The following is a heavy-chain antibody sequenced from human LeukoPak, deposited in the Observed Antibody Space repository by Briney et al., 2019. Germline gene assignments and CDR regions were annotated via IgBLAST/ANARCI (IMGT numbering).Heavy chain of an antibody. V-gene: IGHV3-7*01. D-gene: IGHD1-26*01. J-gene: IGHJ4*02. Sequence: PGGSLRLSCDASEFIFSDYDMNWVRQAPGKGLEWVANIKQDGSEKYYVDSVKGRFTISRDNAKNSLYLQMNSLRAEDTAVYYCARDRQWELLNDYWGQGTLVTVSS. CDR1: EFIFSDYD. CDR2: IKQDGSEK. CDR3: ARDRQWELLNDY.